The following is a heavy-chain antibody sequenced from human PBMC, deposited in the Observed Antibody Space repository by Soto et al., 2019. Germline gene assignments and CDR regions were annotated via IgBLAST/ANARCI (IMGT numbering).Heavy chain of an antibody. V-gene: IGHV4-34*01. D-gene: IGHD6-13*01. CDR1: GGSFSDYF. CDR2: VNHSGTT. Sequence: SETLSLTCAVYGGSFSDYFWTWIRQSPGKGLEWIAEVNHSGTTNYNPSLKSRVTISVDTSKNQFFLKLSSVTAADTAVYYCAREVSSTSWYVDSWGQGTPVTVS. CDR3: AREVSSTSWYVDS. J-gene: IGHJ4*02.